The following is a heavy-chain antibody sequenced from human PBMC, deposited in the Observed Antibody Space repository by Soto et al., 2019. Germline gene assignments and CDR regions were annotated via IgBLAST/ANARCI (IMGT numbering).Heavy chain of an antibody. J-gene: IGHJ5*02. CDR3: ARHGDPRSSGWLGWFDP. V-gene: IGHV5-51*01. CDR1: GYSFTSYW. D-gene: IGHD6-19*01. CDR2: IYPGDSDT. Sequence: GESLKIFCKGSGYSFTSYWIGWVRQMPGKGLEWMRIIYPGDSDTRYSPSFQGQVTISADKSISTAYLQWSSLKASDTAMYYCARHGDPRSSGWLGWFDPWGQGTLVTVSS.